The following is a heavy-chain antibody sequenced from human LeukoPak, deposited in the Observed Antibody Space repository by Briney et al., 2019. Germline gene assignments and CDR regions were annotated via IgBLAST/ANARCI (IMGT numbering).Heavy chain of an antibody. CDR3: AKNEHLLEELSLGGDPQFDS. V-gene: IGHV3-23*01. J-gene: IGHJ4*02. CDR2: ISGSGGST. D-gene: IGHD3-16*02. Sequence: AGGSLRLSCAASGFTFSSYAMSWVRQAPGKGLEWVSAISGSGGSTYYADSVKGRFTISRDNSKNTLYLQMNSLRAEDTAVYYCAKNEHLLEELSLGGDPQFDSCGQGTLVTVSS. CDR1: GFTFSSYA.